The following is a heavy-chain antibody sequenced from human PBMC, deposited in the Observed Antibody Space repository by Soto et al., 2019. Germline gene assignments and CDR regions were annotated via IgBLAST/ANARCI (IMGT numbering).Heavy chain of an antibody. V-gene: IGHV3-74*01. J-gene: IGHJ3*02. D-gene: IGHD3-10*01. CDR1: GYNFGGFW. CDR2: IDNGGTNT. Sequence: GGSLRLSCAGSGYNFGGFWMHWVRQAPGKGLVWVSRIDNGGTNTVHADAVKGRFTISRDNAKNTLYLQMNSLRAEDTAVYYCAKDRGRPDAFNIWGQGTMVPVSS. CDR3: AKDRGRPDAFNI.